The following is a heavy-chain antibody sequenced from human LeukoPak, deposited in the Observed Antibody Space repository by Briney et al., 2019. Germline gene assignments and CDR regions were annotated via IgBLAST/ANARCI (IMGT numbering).Heavy chain of an antibody. J-gene: IGHJ4*02. CDR1: GGSISSYY. D-gene: IGHD3-16*01. V-gene: IGHV4-59*03. Sequence: SETLSLTCTVSGGSISSYYWSRVRQPPEKGLEWIGYSYYSGSTNYNPSLKSRVTISVDTSKNQFSLQLTSVTAADTAVYFCTIGGSNFDYWGQGTLVTVSS. CDR2: SYYSGST. CDR3: TIGGSNFDY.